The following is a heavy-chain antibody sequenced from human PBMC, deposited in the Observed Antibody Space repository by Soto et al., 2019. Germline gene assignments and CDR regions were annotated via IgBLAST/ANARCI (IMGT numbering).Heavy chain of an antibody. Sequence: PSETLSLTCTVSGGSISSSSDYWGWIRQPPGKGLEWIGSIYYSGSTYYNPSLKSRVTISVDTSKNQFSLKLSSVTAADTAVYYCARQSSSWSPARRPFDPWGQGTLVTVSS. CDR3: ARQSSSWSPARRPFDP. CDR2: IYYSGST. CDR1: GGSISSSSDY. D-gene: IGHD6-13*01. J-gene: IGHJ5*02. V-gene: IGHV4-39*01.